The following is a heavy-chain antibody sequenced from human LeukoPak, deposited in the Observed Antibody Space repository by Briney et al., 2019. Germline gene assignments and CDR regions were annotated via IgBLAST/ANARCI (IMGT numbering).Heavy chain of an antibody. D-gene: IGHD6-19*01. CDR2: ISSSSYI. Sequence: GGSLRLSCAASGFTFSSYSMNWVRQAPGKGLEWVSSISSSSYIYYADSVKGRFTIPRDNAKNSLYLQMNSLRAEDTAVYYCARVVAVAGGDYWGQGTLVTVSS. V-gene: IGHV3-21*01. CDR3: ARVVAVAGGDY. J-gene: IGHJ4*02. CDR1: GFTFSSYS.